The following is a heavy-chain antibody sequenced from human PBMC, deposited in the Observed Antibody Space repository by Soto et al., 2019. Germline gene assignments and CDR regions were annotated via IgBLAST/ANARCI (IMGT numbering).Heavy chain of an antibody. CDR1: GYSLTELS. V-gene: IGHV1-24*01. J-gene: IGHJ6*02. Sequence: ASVKLSCKVSGYSLTELSMHWVRQAPGKGLEWMGRFDPEDGETIFAEKFQGRVTMTEGTSTDTAYMELSSLRSAATAVYYCATGLTISDALDVWGLGTTVTVSS. D-gene: IGHD3-3*01. CDR2: FDPEDGET. CDR3: ATGLTISDALDV.